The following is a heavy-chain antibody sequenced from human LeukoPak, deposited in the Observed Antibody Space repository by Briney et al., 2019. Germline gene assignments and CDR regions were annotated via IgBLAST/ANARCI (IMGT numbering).Heavy chain of an antibody. J-gene: IGHJ5*02. D-gene: IGHD6-6*01. Sequence: GGSLRLSCAASGFTFNRNGMHWVRQAPGKGLEWVALIWFDGSREYYGDSVKGRFTISRDNSKNTLYLQMNSLRAEDTAVYYCAKDVNSSSTPHWFDPWGQGTLVTVSS. CDR3: AKDVNSSSTPHWFDP. CDR1: GFTFNRNG. V-gene: IGHV3-33*06. CDR2: IWFDGSRE.